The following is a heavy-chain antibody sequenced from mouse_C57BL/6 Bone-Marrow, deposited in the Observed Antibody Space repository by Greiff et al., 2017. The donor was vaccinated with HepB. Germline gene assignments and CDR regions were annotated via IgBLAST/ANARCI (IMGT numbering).Heavy chain of an antibody. CDR1: GFNIKNTY. CDR2: IDPANGNT. V-gene: IGHV14-3*01. Sequence: EVNLVESVAELVRPGASVKLSCTASGFNIKNTYMHWVKQRPEQGLEWIGRIDPANGNTKYAPKFQGKATITADTSSNTAYLQLSSLTSEDTAIYYCADFYYDYDGGFAYWGQGTLVTVSA. D-gene: IGHD2-4*01. J-gene: IGHJ3*01. CDR3: ADFYYDYDGGFAY.